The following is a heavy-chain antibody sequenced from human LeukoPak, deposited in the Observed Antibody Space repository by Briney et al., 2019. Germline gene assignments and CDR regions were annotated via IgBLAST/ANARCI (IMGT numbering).Heavy chain of an antibody. D-gene: IGHD3-10*01. V-gene: IGHV4-34*01. CDR3: ARHGSGHDY. Sequence: SETLSLTCAVYGGSFSGYYWSWIRQPPGKGLEWIGEINHSGSTNYNPSLKSRVIISVDTSKNQFSLKLSSVTAADTAVYYCARHGSGHDYWGQGTLVTVSS. CDR1: GGSFSGYY. J-gene: IGHJ4*02. CDR2: INHSGST.